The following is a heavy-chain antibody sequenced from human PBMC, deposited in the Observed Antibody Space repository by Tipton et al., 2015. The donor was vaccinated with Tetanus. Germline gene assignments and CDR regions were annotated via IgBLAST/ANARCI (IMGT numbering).Heavy chain of an antibody. V-gene: IGHV5-10-1*01. Sequence: QLVQSGAEVKKPGESLRISCKGSGYSFTSYWISWVRQMPGKGLEWMGRIDPSDSYTNYSPSFQGHVTISADTSTSTAYLQWSSLKASDTAMYYCARLPYYYDSSGYYYYYGMDVWGQGTTVTVSS. D-gene: IGHD3-22*01. CDR3: ARLPYYYDSSGYYYYYGMDV. J-gene: IGHJ6*02. CDR2: IDPSDSYT. CDR1: GYSFTSYW.